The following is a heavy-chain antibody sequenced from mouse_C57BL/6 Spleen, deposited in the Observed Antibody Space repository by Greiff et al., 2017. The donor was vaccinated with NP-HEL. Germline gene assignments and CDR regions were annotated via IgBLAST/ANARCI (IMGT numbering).Heavy chain of an antibody. CDR1: GFTFSSYA. J-gene: IGHJ4*01. V-gene: IGHV5-4*01. Sequence: EVMLVESGGGLVKPGGSLKLSFAASGFTFSSYAMSWVRQTPEKRLEWVATISDGGSYTYYPDNVKGRFTISRDNAKNNLYLQMSHLKSEDTAMYYCAREGGDGEDYYAMDYWGQGTSVTVSS. CDR2: ISDGGSYT. CDR3: AREGGDGEDYYAMDY.